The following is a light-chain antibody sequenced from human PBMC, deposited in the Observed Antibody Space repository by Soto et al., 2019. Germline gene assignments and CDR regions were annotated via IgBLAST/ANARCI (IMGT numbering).Light chain of an antibody. CDR3: GTWDTSLSADV. Sequence: QSVLTHPPSVSVAPGQKVTISCFGSSSDIGNNYVSWYQHLPGTAPKLLIYETNKRHSGIPDRFSGSKSGTSATLDITGLQAGDEADYYCGTWDTSLSADVFGTGTRSPS. CDR2: ETN. V-gene: IGLV1-51*02. J-gene: IGLJ1*01. CDR1: SSDIGNNY.